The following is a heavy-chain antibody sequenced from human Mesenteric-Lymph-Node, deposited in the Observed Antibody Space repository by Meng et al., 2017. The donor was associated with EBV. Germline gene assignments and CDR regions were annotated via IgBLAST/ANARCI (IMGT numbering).Heavy chain of an antibody. CDR1: GFTFSYYW. CDR3: ASDRWEREGWFDR. J-gene: IGHJ5*02. CDR2: INTYGSST. D-gene: IGHD1-26*01. V-gene: IGHV3-74*01. Sequence: EVQLLESGGGLVQPGGSLRLSCAASGFTFSYYWMHWVRQAPGKGLVWVSRINTYGSSTSYADSVQGRFTISRDNAKGTLYLQMNSLRAEDTAVYYCASDRWEREGWFDRWGPGTLVTVSS.